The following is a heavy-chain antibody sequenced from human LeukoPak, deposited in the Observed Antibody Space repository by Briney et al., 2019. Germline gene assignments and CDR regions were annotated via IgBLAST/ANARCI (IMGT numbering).Heavy chain of an antibody. CDR2: IYPGDSDT. CDR1: GYSFTSYW. D-gene: IGHD6-13*01. J-gene: IGHJ6*03. CDR3: ARRGADIAAADYYYYYMDV. Sequence: GESLKISCKGSGYSFTSYWIGWVRQMSGKGLELVGMIYPGDSDTRYSPSFQGQVTISADKYISTDYLQWSRLKASDTAMYYCARRGADIAAADYYYYYMDVWGKGTTVTVSS. V-gene: IGHV5-51*01.